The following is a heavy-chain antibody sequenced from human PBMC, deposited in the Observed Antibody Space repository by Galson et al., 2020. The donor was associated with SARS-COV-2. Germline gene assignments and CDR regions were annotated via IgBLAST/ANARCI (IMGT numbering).Heavy chain of an antibody. J-gene: IGHJ4*02. V-gene: IGHV3-30*03. Sequence: GESLKISCAASGLTFRSYGIHWVRQAPGKGLEWVAVISYDGSTKYYADSVKGRFTISRDNSKNTLYLQMNNLRAEDTAVYYCATDPTTVTPRASAGLDYWGQGTPVTVSS. CDR3: ATDPTTVTPRASAGLDY. CDR2: ISYDGSTK. D-gene: IGHD4-17*01. CDR1: GLTFRSYG.